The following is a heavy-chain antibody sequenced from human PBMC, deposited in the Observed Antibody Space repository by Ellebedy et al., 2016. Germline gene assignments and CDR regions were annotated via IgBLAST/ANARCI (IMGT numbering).Heavy chain of an antibody. CDR2: INPNSGGT. J-gene: IGHJ3*02. CDR3: ARDENWNYEDAFDI. D-gene: IGHD1-7*01. Sequence: ASVKVSXXASGYTFTGYYMHWVRQAPGQGLEWMGWINPNSGGTNYAQKFQGWVTMTRNTSISTAYMELSRLRSDDTAVYYCARDENWNYEDAFDIWGQGTMVTVSS. V-gene: IGHV1-2*04. CDR1: GYTFTGYY.